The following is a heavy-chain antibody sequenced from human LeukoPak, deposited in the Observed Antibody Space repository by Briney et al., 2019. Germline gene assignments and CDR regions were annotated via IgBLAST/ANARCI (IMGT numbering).Heavy chain of an antibody. CDR2: IIPIFGTA. V-gene: IGHV1-69*05. CDR1: GYTFTSYA. J-gene: IGHJ3*02. D-gene: IGHD3-10*01. Sequence: SVKVSCKASGYTFTSYAISWVRQAPGQGLEWMGRIIPIFGTANYAQKFQGRVTITTDESTSTAYMELSSLRSEDTAVYYCASPSTMVRGYDAFDIWGQGTMVTVSS. CDR3: ASPSTMVRGYDAFDI.